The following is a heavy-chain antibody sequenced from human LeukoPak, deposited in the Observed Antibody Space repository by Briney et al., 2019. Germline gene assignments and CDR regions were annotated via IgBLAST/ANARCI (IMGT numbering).Heavy chain of an antibody. CDR1: GFSFSSNW. V-gene: IGHV3-7*01. CDR3: ARDQNWNRHYYYYYYMDV. D-gene: IGHD1-1*01. CDR2: IKQDGSEK. J-gene: IGHJ6*03. Sequence: PGGSLRLSCGASGFSFSSNWMSWVRQAPGRGLEWVANIKQDGSEKHYVDSVKGRFTISRDNGKNSLYLQMNSLRAEDTAVYYCARDQNWNRHYYYYYYMDVWGKGTTVTVSS.